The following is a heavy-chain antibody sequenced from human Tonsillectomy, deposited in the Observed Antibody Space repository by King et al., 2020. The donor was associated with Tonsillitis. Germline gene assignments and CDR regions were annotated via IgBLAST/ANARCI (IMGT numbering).Heavy chain of an antibody. V-gene: IGHV4-59*08. J-gene: IGHJ4*02. CDR2: FYYTGST. CDR3: ARQTTAMVKDY. Sequence: QLQESGPGLVKPSETLSLTCTVSGGSISYYYWSWIRQPPGKGLEWIGCFYYTGSTNYSPSLKSRVTISVDTSQNQFSLKLSSVTAADTAVYYCARQTTAMVKDYWGQGTLVTVSS. CDR1: GGSISYYY. D-gene: IGHD5-18*01.